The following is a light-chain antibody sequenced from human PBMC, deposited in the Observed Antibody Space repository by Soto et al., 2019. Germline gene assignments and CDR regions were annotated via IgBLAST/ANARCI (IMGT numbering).Light chain of an antibody. V-gene: IGKV3-15*01. CDR2: GAS. Sequence: EVVLTQSPATLSVSPGERVTLSCRASQSVDIDLAWYQQIPGQAPRLLIYGASTRAPDMPGRFSGRGSGTEFSLTISRLEPEDFAVYYCQQYGSSGTFGQGTKVDIK. CDR1: QSVDID. CDR3: QQYGSSGT. J-gene: IGKJ1*01.